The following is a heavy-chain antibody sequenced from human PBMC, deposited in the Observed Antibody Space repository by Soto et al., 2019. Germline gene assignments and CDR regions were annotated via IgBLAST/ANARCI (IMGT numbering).Heavy chain of an antibody. J-gene: IGHJ4*02. V-gene: IGHV3-30*18. D-gene: IGHD2-2*01. CDR1: GFTFSSYG. Sequence: GGSLRLSCAASGFTFSSYGMHWVRQAPGKGLEWVAVISYDGSNKYYADSVKGRFTISRDNSKNTLYLQMNSLRAEDTAVYYCAKETYCSSTSCYYFDYWGQGTLVTVSS. CDR3: AKETYCSSTSCYYFDY. CDR2: ISYDGSNK.